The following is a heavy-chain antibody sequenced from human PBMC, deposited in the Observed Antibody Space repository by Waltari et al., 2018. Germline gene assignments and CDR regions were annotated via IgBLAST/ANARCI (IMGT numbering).Heavy chain of an antibody. Sequence: QVQLVQSGAEVKKPGSSVKVSCKASGGTFSSYAISWVRPAPGQGLEWMGGIIPIFGTANYAQECQGRGTITADEATSTAYMELSSLRAEDTAVYYCARAPTVHYYGMDVWGQGTTVTVSS. D-gene: IGHD4-17*01. V-gene: IGHV1-69*01. J-gene: IGHJ6*02. CDR2: IIPIFGTA. CDR1: GGTFSSYA. CDR3: ARAPTVHYYGMDV.